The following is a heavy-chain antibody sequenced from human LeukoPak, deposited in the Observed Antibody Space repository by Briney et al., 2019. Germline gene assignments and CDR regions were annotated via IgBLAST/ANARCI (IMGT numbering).Heavy chain of an antibody. V-gene: IGHV3-66*02. D-gene: IGHD4-17*01. CDR3: ARGLNTVTQIMTY. Sequence: GGSLRLSCAASGFTVSSNYMGWVRQAPGKGLEWVSILYSDGTTYYADSVKGRFSISRDNSKNTLYLQMNNLRAEDTAIYYCARGLNTVTQIMTYWGQGTLVTVSS. J-gene: IGHJ4*02. CDR2: LYSDGTT. CDR1: GFTVSSNY.